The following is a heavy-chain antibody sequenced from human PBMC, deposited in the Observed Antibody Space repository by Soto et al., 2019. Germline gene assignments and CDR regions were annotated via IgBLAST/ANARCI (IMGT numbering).Heavy chain of an antibody. Sequence: QVQLQESGPGLVKPSETLSLTCTVSGGSISSYYWSWIRQPPGKGLEWIGYIYYSGSTNYNPSLTNRVTITVATSKNQFSLKLSSVTAADTAVYYCARAYYYDSRGYYTIDYWGQGTLVTVSS. CDR2: IYYSGST. CDR1: GGSISSYY. D-gene: IGHD3-22*01. CDR3: ARAYYYDSRGYYTIDY. J-gene: IGHJ4*02. V-gene: IGHV4-59*01.